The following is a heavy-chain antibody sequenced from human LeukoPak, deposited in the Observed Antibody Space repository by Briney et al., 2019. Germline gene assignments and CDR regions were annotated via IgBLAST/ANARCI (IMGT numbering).Heavy chain of an antibody. Sequence: ASVKVSCKASGYAFNGYFLHWMRLAPGQGLEWMGWINPKRDVTNYAQKFQGRVTMTRDTSISTAYMELSRLRSDDTAVYYCARDRMGIAAAGTSDYWGQGTLVTVSS. D-gene: IGHD6-13*01. CDR1: GYAFNGYF. J-gene: IGHJ4*02. CDR3: ARDRMGIAAAGTSDY. V-gene: IGHV1-2*02. CDR2: INPKRDVT.